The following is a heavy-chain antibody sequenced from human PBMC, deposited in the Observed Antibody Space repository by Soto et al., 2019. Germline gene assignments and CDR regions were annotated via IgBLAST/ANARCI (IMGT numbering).Heavy chain of an antibody. Sequence: PSETLSLTCTVSGGSIGSSSYYWGWIRQPPGKGLEWIGSIYYTGTTYYSPSLKSRVTISVDTSKNQVSLKLSSVTAADTAVYFCSRGSYYYDNSGYYYAYWGQGTLVTVS. D-gene: IGHD3-22*01. CDR1: GGSIGSSSYY. V-gene: IGHV4-39*01. CDR2: IYYTGTT. J-gene: IGHJ4*02. CDR3: SRGSYYYDNSGYYYAY.